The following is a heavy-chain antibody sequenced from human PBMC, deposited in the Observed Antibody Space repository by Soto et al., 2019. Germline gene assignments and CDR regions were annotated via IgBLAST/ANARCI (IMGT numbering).Heavy chain of an antibody. V-gene: IGHV5-51*01. Sequence: PGESLKISCKGSGYSFTSYWIGWVRQMPGKGLGWMGIIYPGDSDTRYSPSFQGQVTISADKSISTAYLQWSSLKASDTAMYYCARYGCSSTSCYPDYYGMDVWGQGTTVTVYS. D-gene: IGHD2-2*01. CDR2: IYPGDSDT. CDR3: ARYGCSSTSCYPDYYGMDV. J-gene: IGHJ6*02. CDR1: GYSFTSYW.